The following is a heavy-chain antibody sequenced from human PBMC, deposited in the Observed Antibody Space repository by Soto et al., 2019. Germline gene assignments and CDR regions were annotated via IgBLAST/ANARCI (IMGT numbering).Heavy chain of an antibody. V-gene: IGHV4-59*01. CDR1: GGSISSYY. CDR2: IYYSGST. Sequence: PSETLSLTCTVSGGSISSYYWSWIRQPPGKGLEWIGYIYYSGSTNYNPSLKSRVTISVDTSKNQFSLKLSSVTAADTAVYYCARGGWLQLGYYYGMDVWGQGTTVTVS. D-gene: IGHD5-12*01. CDR3: ARGGWLQLGYYYGMDV. J-gene: IGHJ6*02.